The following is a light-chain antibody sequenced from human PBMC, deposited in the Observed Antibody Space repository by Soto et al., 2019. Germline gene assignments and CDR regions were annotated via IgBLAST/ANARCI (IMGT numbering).Light chain of an antibody. V-gene: IGLV2-14*01. CDR3: SSYTSSSYVV. Sequence: QSALTQPASVSGSPGQSITISCTGTSSDVGGYNYVSWYQQHPGKAPKLMIYEVSNRPSGVSNRFSGSKSGNTASLTISGLQAEDEAGYYCSSYTSSSYVVFGGGTQLTVL. CDR2: EVS. J-gene: IGLJ2*01. CDR1: SSDVGGYNY.